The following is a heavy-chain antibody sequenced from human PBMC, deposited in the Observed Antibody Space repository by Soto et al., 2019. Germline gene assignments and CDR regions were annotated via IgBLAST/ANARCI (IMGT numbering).Heavy chain of an antibody. CDR3: ARDHLYNWNDNPLYDY. J-gene: IGHJ4*02. CDR2: ISAYNGNT. Sequence: ASVKGSCKASGYTFTSYGISWVRQAPGQGLEWMGWISAYNGNTNYAQKLQGRVTMTTDTSTSTAYMELRSLRSDDTAVYYCARDHLYNWNDNPLYDYWGQGTLVTVSS. D-gene: IGHD1-1*01. CDR1: GYTFTSYG. V-gene: IGHV1-18*04.